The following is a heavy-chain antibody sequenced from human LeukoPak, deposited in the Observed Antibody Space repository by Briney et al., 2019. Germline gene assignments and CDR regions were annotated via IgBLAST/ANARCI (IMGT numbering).Heavy chain of an antibody. CDR3: ARESYGSRSYDYYYYYMDV. V-gene: IGHV4-59*12. CDR1: GGSISSYY. CDR2: IYYSGST. Sequence: PSETLSLTCTVSGGSISSYYWSWIRQTPGKGLEWIGYIYYSGSTNFNPSLKSRVTISVDTSKNQFSLKMSSVTAADAAVYYCARESYGSRSYDYYYYYMDVWGKGTTVTVSS. D-gene: IGHD3-10*01. J-gene: IGHJ6*03.